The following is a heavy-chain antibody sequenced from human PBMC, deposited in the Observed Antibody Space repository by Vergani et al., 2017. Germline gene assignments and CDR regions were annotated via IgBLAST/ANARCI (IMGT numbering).Heavy chain of an antibody. D-gene: IGHD3-16*02. CDR3: ARGLVDYVWGSYRYGSYYFDY. Sequence: QVQLQQWGAGLLKPSETLSLTCAVYGGSFSGYYWSWIRQPPGQGLEWIGEINHSGSTNYNPSLKSRVTISVDTSKNQFYLKLSSVTAADTAVYYCARGLVDYVWGSYRYGSYYFDYWGQGTLVTVSS. V-gene: IGHV4-34*01. CDR1: GGSFSGYY. CDR2: INHSGST. J-gene: IGHJ4*02.